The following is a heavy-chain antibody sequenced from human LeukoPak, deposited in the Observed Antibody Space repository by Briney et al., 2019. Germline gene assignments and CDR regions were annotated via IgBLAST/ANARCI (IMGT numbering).Heavy chain of an antibody. V-gene: IGHV1-18*01. D-gene: IGHD3-10*01. CDR2: ISAYNGNT. CDR3: ARDMGVLLWFGGGFDY. CDR1: GYTFTSYG. Sequence: ASVKVSCKASGYTFTSYGISWVRQAPGQGLEWMGWISAYNGNTNYAQKLQGRVTMTTDTSTSTAYMELRSLRSDDTAVYYCARDMGVLLWFGGGFDYWGQGTLVTVSS. J-gene: IGHJ4*02.